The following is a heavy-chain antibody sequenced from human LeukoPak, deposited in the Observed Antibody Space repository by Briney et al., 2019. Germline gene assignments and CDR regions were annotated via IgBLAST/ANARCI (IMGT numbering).Heavy chain of an antibody. CDR3: ARGGAWGIQLWGNDFDY. J-gene: IGHJ4*02. Sequence: ASVKVSCKASGYTFTDYYMHWVRQAPGQGLEWMGRINPNSGGTHYAQKFQGGVTMTRDTSIRTAYMELSRLRSDDTAVYYCARGGAWGIQLWGNDFDYWGQGTLVTVSS. V-gene: IGHV1-2*06. D-gene: IGHD5-18*01. CDR1: GYTFTDYY. CDR2: INPNSGGT.